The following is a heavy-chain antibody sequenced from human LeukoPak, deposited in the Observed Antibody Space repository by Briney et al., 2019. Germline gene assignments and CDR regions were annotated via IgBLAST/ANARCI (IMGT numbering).Heavy chain of an antibody. D-gene: IGHD1-26*01. CDR3: ARLGAPVFYYYMDV. CDR1: GYTFTGYY. Sequence: GASVKVSCKASGYTFTGYYMHWVRQAPGQGLEWVGWIHPNSGGTNFAQKFQGRVTMTTDTSTSTAYMELRSLTSDDTAVYYCARLGAPVFYYYMDVWGKGTTVTVSS. CDR2: IHPNSGGT. V-gene: IGHV1-2*02. J-gene: IGHJ6*03.